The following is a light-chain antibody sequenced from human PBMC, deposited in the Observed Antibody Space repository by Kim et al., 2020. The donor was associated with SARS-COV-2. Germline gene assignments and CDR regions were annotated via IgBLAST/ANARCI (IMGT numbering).Light chain of an antibody. V-gene: IGKV1-27*01. Sequence: SASVGDRVTITCLASQDISNYLAWYQQKAGKVPKLLIYAASTLQSGVSSRFGGTGSGTDFTLTISSLQPEDVATYYCQKYYSDPLFGQGTKVDIK. J-gene: IGKJ1*01. CDR2: AAS. CDR1: QDISNY. CDR3: QKYYSDPL.